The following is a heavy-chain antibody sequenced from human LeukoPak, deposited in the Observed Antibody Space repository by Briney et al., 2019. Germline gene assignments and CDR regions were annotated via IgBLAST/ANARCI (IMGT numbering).Heavy chain of an antibody. V-gene: IGHV3-7*01. CDR3: ARETMVRGVTSRNYYYYYMDV. CDR2: IKQDGSEK. CDR1: GFTFSSYW. D-gene: IGHD3-10*01. Sequence: GGSLRLSCADSGFTFSSYWMSWVRQAPGKGLEWVANIKQDGSEKYYVDSVKGRFTISRDNAKNSLYLQMNSLRAEDTAVYYCARETMVRGVTSRNYYYYYMDVWGKGTTVTISS. J-gene: IGHJ6*03.